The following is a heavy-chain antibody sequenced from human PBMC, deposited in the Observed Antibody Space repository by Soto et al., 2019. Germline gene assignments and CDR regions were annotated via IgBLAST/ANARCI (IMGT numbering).Heavy chain of an antibody. J-gene: IGHJ3*02. CDR3: ARGVVGATGDDAFDI. D-gene: IGHD1-26*01. CDR1: GGSISSGDYY. Sequence: QVQLQESGPGLMKPSQTLSLSCTVSGGSISSGDYYWSWIRQPPGKGLEWIGYIYYSGSTYYNPSLKSRVTISVDTSKNQFSLKLSSVTAADTVVYYCARGVVGATGDDAFDIWGQGTMVTVSS. CDR2: IYYSGST. V-gene: IGHV4-30-4*01.